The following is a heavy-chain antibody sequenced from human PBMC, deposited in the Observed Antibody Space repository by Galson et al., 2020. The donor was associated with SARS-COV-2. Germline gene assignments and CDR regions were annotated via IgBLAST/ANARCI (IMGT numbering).Heavy chain of an antibody. V-gene: IGHV3-11*04. J-gene: IGHJ3*02. Sequence: GGSLRLSCAASGFTFSDYYMSWIRPAPGKGLEWVSYISGSGSNIYYADSVRGRFTISRDNAKNSLYLQMNSLRAEDTAVYYCARESNFESSGYYYVAFDIWGQGTMVTVSS. CDR3: ARESNFESSGYYYVAFDI. CDR2: ISGSGSNI. CDR1: GFTFSDYY. D-gene: IGHD3-22*01.